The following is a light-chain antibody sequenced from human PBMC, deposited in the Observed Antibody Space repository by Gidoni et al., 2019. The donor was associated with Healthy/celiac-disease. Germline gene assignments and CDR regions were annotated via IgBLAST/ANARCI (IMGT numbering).Light chain of an antibody. CDR3: QAWDRSTASYV. CDR2: QDS. V-gene: IGLV3-1*01. CDR1: KSGDKY. Sequence: SYELTQPPSVSVSPAQTASITCSGDKSGDKYACWYQQQPGQSPVVVIYQDSKRPSGIPERFSGSNSGNTATLTISGTQAMDEADYYWQAWDRSTASYVFGTGTKVTVL. J-gene: IGLJ1*01.